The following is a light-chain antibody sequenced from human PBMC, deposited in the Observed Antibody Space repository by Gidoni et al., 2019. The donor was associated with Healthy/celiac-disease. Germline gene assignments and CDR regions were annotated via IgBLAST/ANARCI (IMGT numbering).Light chain of an antibody. J-gene: IGKJ1*01. CDR2: LGS. CDR3: MQALQTPRT. CDR1: QSLLHSNGYNY. Sequence: DIVLPQPPLSLPVTPGEPASISCRSSQSLLHSNGYNYLDWYLQKPGKSPQLLIDLGSNRASGVPDRFSGSGSGTDFTLKISRVEAEEVGVYYCMQALQTPRTFXQXTKVESK. V-gene: IGKV2-28*01.